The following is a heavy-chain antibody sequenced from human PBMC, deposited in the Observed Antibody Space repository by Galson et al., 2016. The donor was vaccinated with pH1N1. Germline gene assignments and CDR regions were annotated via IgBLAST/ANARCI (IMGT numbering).Heavy chain of an antibody. V-gene: IGHV3-11*01. CDR1: GFPFSHYY. Sequence: SLRLFCAASGFPFSHYYMGWIRQAPGKGLEWISYISGSDTTIYYADSVRGRFTISRDNAQNSLYLHMNSLRAEDTAVYYCARDHFGWAFDVWGQGTMVTVSP. D-gene: IGHD3-10*01. J-gene: IGHJ3*01. CDR3: ARDHFGWAFDV. CDR2: ISGSDTTI.